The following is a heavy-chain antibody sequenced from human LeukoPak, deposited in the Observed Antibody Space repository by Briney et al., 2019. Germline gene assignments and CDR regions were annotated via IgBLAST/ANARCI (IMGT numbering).Heavy chain of an antibody. D-gene: IGHD4-17*01. V-gene: IGHV4-34*01. CDR3: ARGEDGTGDYRPTYFDS. CDR1: GGSFSDYY. J-gene: IGHJ4*02. CDR2: INHGGGT. Sequence: PSETLSLTCAVYGGSFSDYYWNWVRQPPGKGLEWIGEINHGGGTKYNPSLKSRATISVDTSKKQFSLNLSSVTAADTAVYYCARGEDGTGDYRPTYFDSWGQGTLVTVSS.